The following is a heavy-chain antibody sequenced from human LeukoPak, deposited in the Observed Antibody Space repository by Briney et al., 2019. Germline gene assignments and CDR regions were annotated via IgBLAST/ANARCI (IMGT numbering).Heavy chain of an antibody. CDR1: GGSISSSSAY. CDR2: IYYNKNT. V-gene: IGHV4-39*01. D-gene: IGHD5-18*01. Sequence: PSETLSLTCTVSGGSISSSSAYWGWTRQPRREGLELYGRIYYNKNTYHNPSLKSRVTISADTSKHRFSQTPGSVSATDTAVYYCVSPRGFSYGYFDYWGQGSLVTVSS. J-gene: IGHJ4*02. CDR3: VSPRGFSYGYFDY.